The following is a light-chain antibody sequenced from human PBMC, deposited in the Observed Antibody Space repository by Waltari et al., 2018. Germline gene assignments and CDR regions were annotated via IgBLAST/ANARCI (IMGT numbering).Light chain of an antibody. CDR2: EVS. CDR3: SSSTTGVVV. Sequence: QSALTQPASVSGSPGQSITISCTGTSSDVGGSKYVSWYQQHPGKAPKLIIYEVSNRPSGISNRFSGSKSGNTASLTISGLQAEDESDYYCSSSTTGVVVFGGGTKLTVL. CDR1: SSDVGGSKY. V-gene: IGLV2-14*01. J-gene: IGLJ2*01.